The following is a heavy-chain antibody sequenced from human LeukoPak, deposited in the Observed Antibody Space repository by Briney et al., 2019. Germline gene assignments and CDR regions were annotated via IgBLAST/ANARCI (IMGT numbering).Heavy chain of an antibody. V-gene: IGHV3-21*04. CDR1: GFTFSSYS. D-gene: IGHD3-22*01. Sequence: GGSLRLSCAASGFTFSSYSMNWVRQAPGKGLEWVSSISSSSSYIYYADSVKGRFTISRDNAKNSLYLQMNSLRAEDTAVYYCAKESFYYDTTGYKAYYFDYWGQGTLVTVSS. J-gene: IGHJ4*02. CDR2: ISSSSSYI. CDR3: AKESFYYDTTGYKAYYFDY.